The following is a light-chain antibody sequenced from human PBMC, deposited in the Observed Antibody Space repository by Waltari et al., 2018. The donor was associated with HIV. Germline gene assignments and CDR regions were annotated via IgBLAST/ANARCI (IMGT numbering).Light chain of an antibody. CDR2: RNN. CDR3: AAWDDSLSGRV. CDR1: SSNIGSHY. Sequence: QSVLTQPPSASGTPGQRVTISCSGSSSNIGSHYVYWYQQLPGKAPKLLIYRNNQRPSGVPDRFSGSKSGTSASLAISGLRSEDEADYYCAAWDDSLSGRVFGGGTKLTVL. J-gene: IGLJ3*02. V-gene: IGLV1-47*01.